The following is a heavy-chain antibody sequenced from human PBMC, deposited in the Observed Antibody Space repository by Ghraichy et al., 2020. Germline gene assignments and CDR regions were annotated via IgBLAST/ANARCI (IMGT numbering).Heavy chain of an antibody. CDR1: GFTFSNAW. CDR2: IKSKTDGGTT. CDR3: TTDLYYYDSSGYYRSTL. V-gene: IGHV3-15*01. J-gene: IGHJ4*02. Sequence: WGSLRLSCAASGFTFSNAWMSWVRQAPGKGLEWVGRIKSKTDGGTTDYAAPVKGRFTISRDDSKNTLYLQMNSLKTEDTAVYYCTTDLYYYDSSGYYRSTLWGQGTLVTVSS. D-gene: IGHD3-22*01.